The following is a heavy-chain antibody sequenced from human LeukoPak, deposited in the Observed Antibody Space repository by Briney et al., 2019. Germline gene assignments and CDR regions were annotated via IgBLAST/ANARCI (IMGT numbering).Heavy chain of an antibody. Sequence: GGSLRLSCAVSGVTLNRYNMNWLRRAPGEGLVCVSSISTSSSYIYYADSVSGRFTTPRDNAKNALYLQMNSLRAEDTAVYYCAELGITRIGGVWGKGTTVTISA. J-gene: IGHJ6*04. V-gene: IGHV3-21*01. CDR3: AELGITRIGGV. D-gene: IGHD3-10*02. CDR2: ISTSSSYI. CDR1: GVTLNRYN.